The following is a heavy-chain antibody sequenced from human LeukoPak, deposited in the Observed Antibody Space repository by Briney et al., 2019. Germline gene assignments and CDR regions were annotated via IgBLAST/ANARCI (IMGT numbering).Heavy chain of an antibody. V-gene: IGHV3-11*04. D-gene: IGHD2-2*01. CDR3: ARDVDIVVVPAAPGY. CDR2: ISSSSSTI. CDR1: GFTFSDYY. J-gene: IGHJ4*02. Sequence: GGSLRLSCAASGFTFSDYYMSWIRQAPGKGLEWVSYISSSSSTIYYADSVKGRFTISRDNAKNSLYLQMNSLRAEDTAVYYCARDVDIVVVPAAPGYWGQGTLVTVSS.